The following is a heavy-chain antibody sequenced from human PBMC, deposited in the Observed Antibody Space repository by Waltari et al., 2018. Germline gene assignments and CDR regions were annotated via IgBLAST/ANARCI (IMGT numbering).Heavy chain of an antibody. V-gene: IGHV3-23*05. D-gene: IGHD3-10*01. CDR1: GFDYRSYA. Sequence: VYLLESGGGLVQPGGSLRLSCVGSGFDYRSYAMSWVRQAPGKGLEWVSGIDNSGDTTYYAGSVKGRFTISRDDSRNTVYLHMTTLRVDDTAVYYCAKDSGYSMIRGRENSWGQGTLVIVSS. J-gene: IGHJ4*02. CDR2: IDNSGDTT. CDR3: AKDSGYSMIRGRENS.